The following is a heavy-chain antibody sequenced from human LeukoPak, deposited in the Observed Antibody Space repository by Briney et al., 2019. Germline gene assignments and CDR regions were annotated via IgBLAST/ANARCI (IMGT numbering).Heavy chain of an antibody. Sequence: GASVKVSCKASGYSFISYGITWVRQAPGQGLEWMGWINGYNGNTHYSQNLQGRVTMTRDTSTNTVYLELRSLRFDDTAVYYCARGTRARGTCDNCYSSSLDSWGQGTLLTVSS. J-gene: IGHJ4*02. D-gene: IGHD2-15*01. CDR1: GYSFISYG. CDR3: ARGTRARGTCDNCYSSSLDS. CDR2: INGYNGNT. V-gene: IGHV1-18*01.